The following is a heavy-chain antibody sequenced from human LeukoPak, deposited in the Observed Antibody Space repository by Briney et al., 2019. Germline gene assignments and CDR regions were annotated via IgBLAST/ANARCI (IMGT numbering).Heavy chain of an antibody. J-gene: IGHJ5*02. Sequence: GGSLRLSCTVSGFTVSTTLMDWVRQAPGKGLECVSLIYDDGRPVYGDSVRGRFTISKDTSKNMVYLQMNSLKVEDSAIYYWARDRAGRESWVEFDLWGQGTLVTVSS. D-gene: IGHD3-10*01. CDR3: ARDRAGRESWVEFDL. CDR1: GFTVSTTL. V-gene: IGHV3-53*05. CDR2: IYDDGRP.